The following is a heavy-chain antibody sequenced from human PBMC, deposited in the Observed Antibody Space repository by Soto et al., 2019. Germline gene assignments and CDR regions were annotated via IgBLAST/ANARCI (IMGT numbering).Heavy chain of an antibody. Sequence: QVKLVQSGAEVKKPGSSVKVSCKASGGAFRSYTFSWVRQAPGQGLEWRGGITPIFGAANYAQKFEGRVTISAAKSTTTAYMELSNLTSEDTAVDYCARDEVAVAKRVGMDVWGQGTTVIVSS. V-gene: IGHV1-69*06. CDR1: GGAFRSYT. D-gene: IGHD6-19*01. J-gene: IGHJ6*02. CDR3: ARDEVAVAKRVGMDV. CDR2: ITPIFGAA.